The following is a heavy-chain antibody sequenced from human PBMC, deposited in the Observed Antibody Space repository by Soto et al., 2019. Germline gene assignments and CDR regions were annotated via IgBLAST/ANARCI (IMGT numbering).Heavy chain of an antibody. Sequence: GGSLRLSCAASGFTFSRYAMNWVRQAPGKGLEWVSAISVSGDSTYYADSVKGRFTISRDNSKNTLYLQMNSLRVEDTAVYYCAKEYPRYFDYWGQGTLVTVSS. V-gene: IGHV3-23*01. CDR1: GFTFSRYA. J-gene: IGHJ4*02. CDR3: AKEYPRYFDY. CDR2: ISVSGDST. D-gene: IGHD2-2*02.